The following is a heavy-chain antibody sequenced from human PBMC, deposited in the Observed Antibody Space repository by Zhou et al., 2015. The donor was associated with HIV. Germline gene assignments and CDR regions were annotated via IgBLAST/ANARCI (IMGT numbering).Heavy chain of an antibody. CDR3: ARCARTTVATCNWFDP. Sequence: EVQLLESGGGLVQPGGSLRLSCEASGFTFRTYGMTWVRQAPGKGLEWVSSISSSSSYIYNADSVKGRFTISRDNAKNSLYLQMNSLRAEDTAVYYCARCARTTVATCNWFDPWGQGTLVTVSS. CDR1: GFTFRTYG. D-gene: IGHD4-11*01. CDR2: ISSSSSYI. V-gene: IGHV3-21*02. J-gene: IGHJ5*02.